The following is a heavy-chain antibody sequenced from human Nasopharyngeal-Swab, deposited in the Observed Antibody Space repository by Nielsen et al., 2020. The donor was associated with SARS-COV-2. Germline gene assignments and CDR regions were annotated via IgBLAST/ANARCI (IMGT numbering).Heavy chain of an antibody. V-gene: IGHV3-30*03. CDR3: ARDVAGADSA. Sequence: GESLKISCAASGFTFSSFGMHWVRQAPGKGLEWVAFIAHDASNEYYGDSVKGRFSISRDSSKNTLYLQMNSLRVEDTGLYYCARDVAGADSAWGQGTLVTVSS. CDR2: IAHDASNE. CDR1: GFTFSSFG. D-gene: IGHD2-21*01. J-gene: IGHJ5*02.